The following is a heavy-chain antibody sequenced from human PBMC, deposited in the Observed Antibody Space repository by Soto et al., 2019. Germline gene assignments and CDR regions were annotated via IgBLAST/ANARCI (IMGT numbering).Heavy chain of an antibody. CDR2: IYPGDSDT. Sequence: GESLKISCKGSGYSFTSYWIGWVRQMPGKGLEWMGIIYPGDSDTRYSPSFQGQVTISADKSISTAYLQWSSLKASDTAMYYCARTKGPYSSSDPPLSDYWGQGTLVTVSS. J-gene: IGHJ4*02. CDR3: ARTKGPYSSSDPPLSDY. CDR1: GYSFTSYW. V-gene: IGHV5-51*01. D-gene: IGHD6-6*01.